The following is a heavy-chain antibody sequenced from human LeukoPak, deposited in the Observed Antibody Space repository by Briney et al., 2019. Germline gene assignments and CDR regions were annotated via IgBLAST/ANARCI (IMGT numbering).Heavy chain of an antibody. CDR2: ISYDGSNK. J-gene: IGHJ4*02. Sequence: GGSLRLSCAASGFTFSSYGMHWVRQAPGKGLEGVAVISYDGSNKYYADSVKGRFTISRDNAKTSLYLQMNSLRDENTALYHCARVSYYDSSGYTFDYWGQGTLVTVSS. CDR1: GFTFSSYG. CDR3: ARVSYYDSSGYTFDY. V-gene: IGHV3-30*03. D-gene: IGHD3-22*01.